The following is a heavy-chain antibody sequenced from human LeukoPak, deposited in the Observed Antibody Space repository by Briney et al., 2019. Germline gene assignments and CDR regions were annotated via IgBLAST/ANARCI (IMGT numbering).Heavy chain of an antibody. Sequence: GGSLRLSCAASGFTFSSYAMSWVRQAPGKGLEWVSAISGSGGSTYYADSVKGRFTISRDNSKNTLYLQMNSLRAEDTAVYYCARTDCSSTSCPLGAFDIWGQGTMVTVSS. CDR2: ISGSGGST. CDR1: GFTFSSYA. V-gene: IGHV3-23*01. J-gene: IGHJ3*02. CDR3: ARTDCSSTSCPLGAFDI. D-gene: IGHD2-2*01.